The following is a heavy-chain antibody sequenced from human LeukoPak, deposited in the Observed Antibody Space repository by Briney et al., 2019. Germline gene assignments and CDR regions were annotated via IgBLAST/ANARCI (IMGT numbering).Heavy chain of an antibody. D-gene: IGHD1-14*01. CDR1: GFTFSSNG. V-gene: IGHV3-30*02. CDR3: ARDLSPWESRNPDAFDI. J-gene: IGHJ3*02. CDR2: IQYDGSKK. Sequence: GGSLRLSCVASGFTFSSNGMHWVRQAPGKGLEWVTFIQYDGSKKYYADSVKGRFTISRDNYKNTLYLQMNSLRAEDTAVYYCARDLSPWESRNPDAFDIWGQGTTVTVSS.